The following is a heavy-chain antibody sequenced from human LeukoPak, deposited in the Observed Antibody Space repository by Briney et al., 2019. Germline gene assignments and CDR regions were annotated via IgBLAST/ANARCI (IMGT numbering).Heavy chain of an antibody. J-gene: IGHJ4*02. CDR3: AEVRSVVVIPSTLGAFDY. CDR2: ISTSGGST. D-gene: IGHD2-15*01. V-gene: IGHV3-23*01. Sequence: PGGSLRLSCAASGFTFSNYAMSWVRQAPGKGLEWVSSISTSGGSTYCADSVKGRFTISRDNSKNTLYLQMNSLRAEDTAVYYCAEVRSVVVIPSTLGAFDYWGQGTLVTVSS. CDR1: GFTFSNYA.